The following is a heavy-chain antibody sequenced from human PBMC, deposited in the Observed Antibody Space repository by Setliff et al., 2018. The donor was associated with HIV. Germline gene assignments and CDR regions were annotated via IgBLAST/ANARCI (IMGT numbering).Heavy chain of an antibody. D-gene: IGHD4-4*01. CDR2: ISYDGSYI. V-gene: IGHV3-30*06. CDR1: GFTFSDYG. J-gene: IGHJ6*03. CDR3: ARDHSNPVFYYYYYMDV. Sequence: PGGSLRLSCEASGFTFSDYGMHWVRQAPGKGLEWVAFISYDGSYIYYADSMKGRFTISRDNSKNTLYLQMSSLRAEDTAVYYCARDHSNPVFYYYYYMDVWGKGTTVTVSS.